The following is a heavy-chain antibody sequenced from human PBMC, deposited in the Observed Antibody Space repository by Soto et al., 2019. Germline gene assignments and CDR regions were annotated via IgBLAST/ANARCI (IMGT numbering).Heavy chain of an antibody. V-gene: IGHV5-10-1*01. D-gene: IGHD6-13*01. Sequence: GESLKISCKGSGYSFTSFWRGWGCQRPGKGLEGMGMIDPNDSYTNYSPSFQGNVTISADKSISTAYRQWSSLKASDTAMYYCARHGVIAAAGTDYYFDYWGQGTLVTVSS. J-gene: IGHJ4*02. CDR3: ARHGVIAAAGTDYYFDY. CDR1: GYSFTSFW. CDR2: IDPNDSYT.